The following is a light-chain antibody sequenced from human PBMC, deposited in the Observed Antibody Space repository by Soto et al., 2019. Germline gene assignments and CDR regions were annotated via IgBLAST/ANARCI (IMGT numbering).Light chain of an antibody. Sequence: DIQMTQSPSTLSASVGDRVTITCRASQSISTWLAWHQLKPGKAPKVLIYDASSLESEVPSRFSGSGSGTEFTLTISSLQPDDSATYYCQQYNSYSTFGQGTKVEIK. CDR2: DAS. CDR1: QSISTW. V-gene: IGKV1-5*01. J-gene: IGKJ1*01. CDR3: QQYNSYST.